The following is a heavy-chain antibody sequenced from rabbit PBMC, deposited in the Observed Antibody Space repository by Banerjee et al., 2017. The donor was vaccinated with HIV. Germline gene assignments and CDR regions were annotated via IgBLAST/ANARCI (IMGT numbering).Heavy chain of an antibody. CDR2: IYTGSGHI. Sequence: QSLEESGGDLVKPGASLTLTCKASGFSFSSGYDMCWVRQAPGKGLEWIACIYTGSGHIYYASWAKGRCTISKTSSTTVTLQMTSLTAADTATYFCAREGYGDGTGDYDLWGPGTLVTVS. CDR1: GFSFSSGYD. CDR3: AREGYGDGTGDYDL. V-gene: IGHV1S40*01. D-gene: IGHD7-1*01. J-gene: IGHJ4*01.